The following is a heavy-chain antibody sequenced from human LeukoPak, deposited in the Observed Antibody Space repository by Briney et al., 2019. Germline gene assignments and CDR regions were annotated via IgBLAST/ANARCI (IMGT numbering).Heavy chain of an antibody. Sequence: GGSLRLSCAASGFTFSTYAMSWVRQAPGKGLEWVSGISGSGGSTYYADSVKGRFTISRDDSKNTLYLQMNSLRAEDTAVYYCARDGMYSSGWYGGLDYWGQGTLVTVSS. D-gene: IGHD6-19*01. CDR2: ISGSGGST. CDR1: GFTFSTYA. J-gene: IGHJ4*02. V-gene: IGHV3-23*01. CDR3: ARDGMYSSGWYGGLDY.